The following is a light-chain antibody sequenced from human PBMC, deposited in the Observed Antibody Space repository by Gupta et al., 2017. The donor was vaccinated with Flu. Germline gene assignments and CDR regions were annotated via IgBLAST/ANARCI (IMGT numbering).Light chain of an antibody. Sequence: QAGLTQPPSVSKGLRQTATLTCTGNSNNVGNQGAAWLQQHQGHPPKVLFYRNNNRPSGISERFSASRSGDTASLTITGLQPEDEADYYCSAWDNTRNAWMFGGGTKLTVL. CDR2: RNN. V-gene: IGLV10-54*04. J-gene: IGLJ3*02. CDR3: SAWDNTRNAWM. CDR1: SNNVGNQG.